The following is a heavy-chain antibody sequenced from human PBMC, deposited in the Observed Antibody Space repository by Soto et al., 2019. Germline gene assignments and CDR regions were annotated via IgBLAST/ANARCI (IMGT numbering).Heavy chain of an antibody. CDR2: IIPISGRA. J-gene: IGHJ3*02. Sequence: SVKVSCKASGGTFSSYAISWVRQAPGQGLEWMGGIIPISGRANYAQKFQGRVTMTGDKSTSAAYMELSRLRSDDTAVYYCARVFLHHAFDIWGQGTMVTVSS. CDR3: ARVFLHHAFDI. D-gene: IGHD3-3*01. CDR1: GGTFSSYA. V-gene: IGHV1-69*06.